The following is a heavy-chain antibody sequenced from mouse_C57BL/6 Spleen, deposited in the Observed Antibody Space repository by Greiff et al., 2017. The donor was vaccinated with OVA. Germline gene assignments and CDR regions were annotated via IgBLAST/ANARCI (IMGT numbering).Heavy chain of an antibody. CDR2: ISYDGSN. V-gene: IGHV3-6*01. D-gene: IGHD1-1*01. CDR3: ARGKIYGSSYGYYFDY. J-gene: IGHJ2*01. Sequence: ESGPGLVKPSQSLSLTCSVTGYSITSGYYWNWIRQFPGNKLEWMGYISYDGSNNYNPSLKNRISITRDPSKNQFFLKLNSVTTEDTATYYCARGKIYGSSYGYYFDYWGQGTTLTVSS. CDR1: GYSITSGYY.